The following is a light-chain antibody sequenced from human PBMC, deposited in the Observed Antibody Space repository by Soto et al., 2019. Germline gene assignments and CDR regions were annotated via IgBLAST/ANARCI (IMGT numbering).Light chain of an antibody. CDR1: SSNIGAAYD. V-gene: IGLV1-44*01. J-gene: IGLJ3*02. CDR3: AAWDDSLNGWV. Sequence: QAVVTQSPSVSGAPGQRVTISCTGTSSNIGAAYDVYWYQHLPGTAPKLLIHSNNQRPSGVPDRCSGSKSGTSASLAISGLQAEDEADYYCAAWDDSLNGWVFGGGTKLTVL. CDR2: SNN.